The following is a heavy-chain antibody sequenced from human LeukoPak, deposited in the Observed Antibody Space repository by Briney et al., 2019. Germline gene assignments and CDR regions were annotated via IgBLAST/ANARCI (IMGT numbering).Heavy chain of an antibody. D-gene: IGHD3-10*01. V-gene: IGHV3-9*01. CDR2: ISWNSGSI. J-gene: IGHJ4*02. CDR3: AKARLWFGELSPPDY. Sequence: ISWNSGSIGYADSVKGRFTISRDNAKDSLYLQMNSLRAEDTALYYCAKARLWFGELSPPDYWGQGTLVTVSS.